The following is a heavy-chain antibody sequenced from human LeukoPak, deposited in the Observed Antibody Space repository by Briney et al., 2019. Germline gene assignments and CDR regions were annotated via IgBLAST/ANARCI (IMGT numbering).Heavy chain of an antibody. CDR2: ISSSGSTI. CDR3: ARAVAGIGY. J-gene: IGHJ4*02. CDR1: GFTFSSYE. D-gene: IGHD4-23*01. V-gene: IGHV3-48*03. Sequence: PGGSLRLSCAASGFTFSSYEMNWVRQARGKGLEWVSHISSSGSTIYYTDSVKGRFTISRDKSKNSLYLQMNRLRAVDAGIYYGARAVAGIGYWGQGTLVTVSS.